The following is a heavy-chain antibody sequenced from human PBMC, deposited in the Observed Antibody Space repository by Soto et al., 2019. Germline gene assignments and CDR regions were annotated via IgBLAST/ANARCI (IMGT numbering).Heavy chain of an antibody. CDR2: IIPILGIA. D-gene: IGHD3-10*01. CDR1: GGTFSSYT. Sequence: ASVKVSCKASGGTFSSYTISWVRQAPGQGLEWMGRIIPILGIANYAQKFQGRVTITADKSTSTAYMELSSLRSEDTAVYYCARDKTNGSGSYYNGPFDYWGQGTLVTVSS. CDR3: ARDKTNGSGSYYNGPFDY. J-gene: IGHJ4*02. V-gene: IGHV1-69*04.